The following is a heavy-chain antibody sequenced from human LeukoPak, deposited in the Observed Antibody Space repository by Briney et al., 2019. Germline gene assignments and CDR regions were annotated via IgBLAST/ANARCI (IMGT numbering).Heavy chain of an antibody. CDR2: IYTSGST. CDR1: GGSTSSYY. CDR3: ARESQYYYDSSGYYYPFDY. D-gene: IGHD3-22*01. Sequence: SETLSLTCTVSGGSTSSYYWSWIRQPAGKGLEWIGRIYTSGSTNYNPSLKSRVTMSVDTSKNQFSLKLSSVTAADTAVYYCARESQYYYDSSGYYYPFDYWGQGTLVTVSS. V-gene: IGHV4-4*07. J-gene: IGHJ4*02.